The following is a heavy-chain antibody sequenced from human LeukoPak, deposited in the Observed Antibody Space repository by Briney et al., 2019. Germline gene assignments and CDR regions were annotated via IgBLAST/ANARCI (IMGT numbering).Heavy chain of an antibody. V-gene: IGHV1-2*02. J-gene: IGHJ3*02. CDR2: ISPSSAGT. CDR3: ARDRWELRNDAFDI. D-gene: IGHD1-26*01. CDR1: GYTFTDYS. Sequence: ASVKVSCKASGYTFTDYSIHWVRQAPGQGLEWMGWISPSSAGTNYAQKFQGRVTVTRDTSISTAYMDLSSLRSDDTAVYYCARDRWELRNDAFDIWGQGTMVTVSS.